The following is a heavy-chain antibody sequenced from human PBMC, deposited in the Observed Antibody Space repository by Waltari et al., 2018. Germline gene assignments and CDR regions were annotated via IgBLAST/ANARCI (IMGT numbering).Heavy chain of an antibody. D-gene: IGHD5-12*01. J-gene: IGHJ4*02. V-gene: IGHV4-39*07. CDR3: ASDSNFRDGYNFDY. CDR2: IYYSGST. CDR1: GGSISSSSYY. Sequence: QLQLQESGPGLVKPSETLSLTCTVSGGSISSSSYYWGWIRQPPGKGLEWIGSIYYSGSTYYNPSLKSRVTISVDTSKNQFSLKLSSVTAADTAVYYCASDSNFRDGYNFDYWGQGTLVTVSS.